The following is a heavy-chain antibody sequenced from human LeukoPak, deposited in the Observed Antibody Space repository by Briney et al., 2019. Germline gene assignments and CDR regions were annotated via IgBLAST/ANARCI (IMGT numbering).Heavy chain of an antibody. CDR2: ISWNSGSI. CDR3: AKGGDYSSSSPVGY. V-gene: IGHV3-9*03. D-gene: IGHD6-6*01. CDR1: GFTFDDYA. J-gene: IGHJ4*02. Sequence: PGGSLRLSCAASGFTFDDYAMHWVRQAPGKGLEWVSGISWNSGSIGYADSVKGRFTISRDNAKNSLYLQMNSLRAEDMALYYCAKGGDYSSSSPVGYWGQGTLVTVSS.